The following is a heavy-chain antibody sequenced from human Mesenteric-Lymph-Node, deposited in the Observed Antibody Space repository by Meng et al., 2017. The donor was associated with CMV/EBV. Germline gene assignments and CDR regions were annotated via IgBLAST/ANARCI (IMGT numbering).Heavy chain of an antibody. CDR3: ARGPAAPRGWFDP. CDR1: GFTVSSNY. Sequence: GESLKISCAASGFTVSSNYMSWVRQAPGKGLEWVSVTYSGGSTYYADSVKGRFTISRDNSENTLYLQMNSLRAEDTAVYYCARGPAAPRGWFDPWGQGTLVTVSS. V-gene: IGHV3-53*01. D-gene: IGHD2-2*01. J-gene: IGHJ5*02. CDR2: TYSGGST.